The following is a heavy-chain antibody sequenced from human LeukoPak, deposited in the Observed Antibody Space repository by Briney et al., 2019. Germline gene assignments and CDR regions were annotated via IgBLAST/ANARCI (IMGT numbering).Heavy chain of an antibody. CDR1: GGSISSYY. V-gene: IGHV4-59*08. D-gene: IGHD4-23*01. J-gene: IGHJ3*02. Sequence: PSETLSLTCTVSGGSISSYYWSWIRQPPGKGLEWIGYIYYSGSTNYNPSLKRRVTISVDTSKNQSSLKLSSVTAADTAVYYCARHMPDYGGNDAFDIWGQGTMVTVSS. CDR3: ARHMPDYGGNDAFDI. CDR2: IYYSGST.